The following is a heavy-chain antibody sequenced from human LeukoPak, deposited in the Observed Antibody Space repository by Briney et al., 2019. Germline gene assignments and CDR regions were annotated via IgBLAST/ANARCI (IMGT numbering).Heavy chain of an antibody. D-gene: IGHD3-10*01. V-gene: IGHV3-23*01. Sequence: PGGSLRLSCAASGFTFSSYAMSWVRQAPGKGLEWVSAISGSGGSTYYTASVKGRFTTSRDNTKNTLYLQMNSLIAEDTAVYYCAKGTESDRGVIGGRFDYCGQGTLVTVSS. CDR1: GFTFSSYA. CDR3: AKGTESDRGVIGGRFDY. CDR2: ISGSGGST. J-gene: IGHJ4*02.